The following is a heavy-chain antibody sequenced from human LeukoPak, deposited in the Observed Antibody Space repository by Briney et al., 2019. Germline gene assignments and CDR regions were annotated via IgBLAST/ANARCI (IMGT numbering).Heavy chain of an antibody. J-gene: IGHJ6*02. V-gene: IGHV3-23*01. CDR1: GFTFPSYA. Sequence: GGSLRLSCAASGFTFPSYAMSWVRQAPGRGLEWVSGISGSGETSYYAGSVKGRFTISRDNSRDMLYLQMNSLRAEDTAIYYCARGNYYGMDVWGQGTTVTVSS. CDR2: ISGSGETS. CDR3: ARGNYYGMDV.